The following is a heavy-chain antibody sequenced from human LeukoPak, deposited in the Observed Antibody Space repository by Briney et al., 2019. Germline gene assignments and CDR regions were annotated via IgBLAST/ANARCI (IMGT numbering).Heavy chain of an antibody. Sequence: PSETLSHTCTVSGGSISSKSYYWGWIRQPPGKGLEWIGSMYYSGSTYYNPSLKSRVTISVDTSKNQFSLKLSSVTAADTAIYYCASPHYDSSGYYIAYWGQGTLVTVSS. V-gene: IGHV4-39*01. CDR3: ASPHYDSSGYYIAY. D-gene: IGHD3-22*01. J-gene: IGHJ4*02. CDR1: GGSISSKSYY. CDR2: MYYSGST.